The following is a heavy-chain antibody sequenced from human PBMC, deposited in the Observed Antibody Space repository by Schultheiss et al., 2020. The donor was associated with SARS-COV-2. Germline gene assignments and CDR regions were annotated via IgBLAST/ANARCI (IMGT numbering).Heavy chain of an antibody. CDR2: IYYSGST. V-gene: IGHV4-59*01. Sequence: SETLSLTCTVSGGSISSYYWSWIRQPPGKGLEWIGYIYYSGSTNYNPSLKSRVTISVDTSKNQFSLKLSSVTAADTAVYYCARDRSSSGPNWYFDLWGRGTLVTVSS. D-gene: IGHD6-19*01. CDR3: ARDRSSSGPNWYFDL. J-gene: IGHJ2*01. CDR1: GGSISSYY.